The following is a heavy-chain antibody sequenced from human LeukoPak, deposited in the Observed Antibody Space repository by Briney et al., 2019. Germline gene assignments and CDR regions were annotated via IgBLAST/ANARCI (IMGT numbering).Heavy chain of an antibody. V-gene: IGHV3-30*03. CDR2: VSYDGSDR. D-gene: IGHD3-16*01. Sequence: GGSLRLSCAASGFTFSNYGMHWVRQAPGKGLEWVAVVSYDGSDRYYVDSVKGRFTISRDNSRYTLFLQLNSLRAEDTVMYYCATGTFLYYFDYWGQGALVTVSS. CDR3: ATGTFLYYFDY. J-gene: IGHJ4*02. CDR1: GFTFSNYG.